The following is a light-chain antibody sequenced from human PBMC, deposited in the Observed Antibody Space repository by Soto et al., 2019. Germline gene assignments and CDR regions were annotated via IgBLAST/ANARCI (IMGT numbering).Light chain of an antibody. V-gene: IGKV3-20*01. Sequence: EVVLTQSPGTLSLSPGERATLSCRASQSVSNSYLAWYQQKPGQAPRLLIYGASSRATGIPDRFSGSGSGTDFTLTISSLQAEDVAVYYCQQYYNTPYTFGQGTKLEIK. CDR3: QQYYNTPYT. J-gene: IGKJ2*01. CDR1: QSVSNSY. CDR2: GAS.